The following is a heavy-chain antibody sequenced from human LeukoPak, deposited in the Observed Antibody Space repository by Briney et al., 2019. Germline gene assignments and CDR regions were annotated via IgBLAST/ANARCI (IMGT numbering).Heavy chain of an antibody. CDR2: IYYSGST. Sequence: SQTLSLTCTVSGGSISSGDYYWSWIRQPPGKGLEWIGYIYYSGSTYYNPSLKSRVTISVDTSKNQFSLKLGSVTAADTAVYYCARIIAAASDYYYYYGMDVWGQGTTVTVSS. V-gene: IGHV4-30-4*08. CDR3: ARIIAAASDYYYYYGMDV. CDR1: GGSISSGDYY. D-gene: IGHD6-13*01. J-gene: IGHJ6*02.